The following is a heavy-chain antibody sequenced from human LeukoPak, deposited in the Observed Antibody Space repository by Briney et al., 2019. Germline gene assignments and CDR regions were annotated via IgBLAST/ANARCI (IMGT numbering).Heavy chain of an antibody. D-gene: IGHD7-27*01. V-gene: IGHV3-23*01. CDR2: ISDRGDNT. CDR3: AKGRWGLTINNFDL. Sequence: GGSLRLSCAASGFTFSNYAMSWVRQAPGKGLEWVSVISDRGDNTYYGDSVKGRFTISRDSSKNTLYLQMNSLGGEDTALYYCAKGRWGLTINNFDLWGQGTMVTVSS. J-gene: IGHJ3*01. CDR1: GFTFSNYA.